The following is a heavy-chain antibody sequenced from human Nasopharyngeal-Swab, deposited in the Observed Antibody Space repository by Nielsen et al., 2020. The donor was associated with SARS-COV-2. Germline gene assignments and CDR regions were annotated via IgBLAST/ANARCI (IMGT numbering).Heavy chain of an antibody. J-gene: IGHJ6*02. CDR2: IIPIFGTA. CDR1: EGTFSSYA. Sequence: SVKVSCKASEGTFSSYAISWVRQAPGQGLEWMGGIIPIFGTANYAQKFQGRVTITADESTSTAYMELSSLRSEDTAVYYCARDRYDILTGYYPPPYYGMDVWGQGTTVTVSS. D-gene: IGHD3-9*01. V-gene: IGHV1-69*13. CDR3: ARDRYDILTGYYPPPYYGMDV.